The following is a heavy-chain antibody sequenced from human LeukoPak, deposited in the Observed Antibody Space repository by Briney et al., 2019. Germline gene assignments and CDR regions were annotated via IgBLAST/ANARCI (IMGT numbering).Heavy chain of an antibody. CDR1: GYTFTGYY. CDR3: GGGAFMPSPWFDP. Sequence: ASVKVSCKASGYTFTGYYMHWGRQAPGQGLEWMGWVSPNNGGTNYAQKLQGRVTITRDTPIGTAYRELSRLSSDDTAVYFCGGGAFMPSPWFDPWGKGILVSVSS. CDR2: VSPNNGGT. D-gene: IGHD2-2*01. V-gene: IGHV1-2*02. J-gene: IGHJ5*02.